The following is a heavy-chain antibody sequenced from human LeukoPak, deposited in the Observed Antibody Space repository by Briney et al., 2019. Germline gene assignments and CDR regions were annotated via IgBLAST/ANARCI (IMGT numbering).Heavy chain of an antibody. V-gene: IGHV4-59*01. CDR1: GGSMSSYY. D-gene: IGHD1-26*01. CDR3: ARGVRGASFDY. CDR2: IYHSGST. J-gene: IGHJ4*02. Sequence: SETLSPTCSVSGGSMSSYYWCWIRQSPGKGLERIGYIYHSGSTDYNSSLKSRVTISEDTSKKQFSLKVSSVTAADTAVYYCARGVRGASFDYWGQGTLVTVSS.